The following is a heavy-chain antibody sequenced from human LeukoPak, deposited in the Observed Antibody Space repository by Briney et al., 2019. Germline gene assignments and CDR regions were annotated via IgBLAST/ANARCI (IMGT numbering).Heavy chain of an antibody. V-gene: IGHV3-9*01. CDR2: ISWNSVSI. Sequence: GGSLRLSCAASGFTFSSYSMNWVRQAPGKGLEWVSGISWNSVSIGYADSVKGRFTISRDNAKNSLYLQMNSLRAEDTALYYCAKDHLGLRYYFDYWGQGTLVTVSS. CDR1: GFTFSSYS. CDR3: AKDHLGLRYYFDY. J-gene: IGHJ4*02. D-gene: IGHD4-17*01.